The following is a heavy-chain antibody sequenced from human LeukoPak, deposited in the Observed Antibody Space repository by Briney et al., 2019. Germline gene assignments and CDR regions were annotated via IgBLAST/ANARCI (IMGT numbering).Heavy chain of an antibody. CDR2: IYYSGST. V-gene: IGHV4-59*01. J-gene: IGHJ4*02. CDR3: ARALLYCSGGSCMYYFDY. Sequence: SETLSLTCTVSGGSISSFYWSWIRQPPGKGLEWIGYIYYSGSTNYNPSLKGRVTISVDTSKNLFSLKLSSVTAADTAVYYCARALLYCSGGSCMYYFDYWGQGTLVTFSS. CDR1: GGSISSFY. D-gene: IGHD2-15*01.